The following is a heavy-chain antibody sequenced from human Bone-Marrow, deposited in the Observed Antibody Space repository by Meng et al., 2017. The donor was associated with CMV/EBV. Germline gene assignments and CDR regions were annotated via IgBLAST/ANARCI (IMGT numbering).Heavy chain of an antibody. CDR1: GFTFSSYA. Sequence: GESLKISCAASGFTFSSYAMHWVRQAPGKGLEWVAVISYDGSNKYYADSVKGRFTISRDNSKNTLFLQMNGLRAEDTAVYYCARDGSSWIYPDYWGQGTLVAVSS. J-gene: IGHJ4*02. CDR3: ARDGSSWIYPDY. V-gene: IGHV3-30-3*01. CDR2: ISYDGSNK. D-gene: IGHD6-13*01.